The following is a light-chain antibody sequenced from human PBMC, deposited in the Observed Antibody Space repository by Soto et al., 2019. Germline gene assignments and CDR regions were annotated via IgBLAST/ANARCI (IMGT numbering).Light chain of an antibody. CDR3: QQYASLPIT. J-gene: IGKJ5*01. CDR1: QGINHY. V-gene: IGKV1-33*01. Sequence: DIQMTQSPSSLSASVGDRVSITCQAGQGINHYLNWYQQKPGKAPKLLIYDASNLDTVVPSRFTGSGSGTDFTFTITSLQSDDVATYYCQQYASLPITFGQGTRLEI. CDR2: DAS.